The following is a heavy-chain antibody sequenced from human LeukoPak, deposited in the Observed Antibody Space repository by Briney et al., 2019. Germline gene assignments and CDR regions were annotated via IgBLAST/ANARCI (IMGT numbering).Heavy chain of an antibody. D-gene: IGHD6-13*01. V-gene: IGHV4-4*02. CDR1: GGSISSSNW. Sequence: SGTLSLTCAVSGGSISSSNWWSWVRQPPGKGLEWIGEIYHSGSTNYNPSLKSRVTISVDKSKNQFSLKLSSVTAADTAVYYCARRNAGYSSSWYQGVGFYWGQGTLVTVSS. J-gene: IGHJ4*02. CDR3: ARRNAGYSSSWYQGVGFY. CDR2: IYHSGST.